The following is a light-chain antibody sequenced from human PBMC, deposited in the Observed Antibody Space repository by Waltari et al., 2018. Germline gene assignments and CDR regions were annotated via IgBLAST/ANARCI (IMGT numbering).Light chain of an antibody. CDR1: SSTIGSHN. CDR3: AAWDDSLSWV. J-gene: IGLJ3*02. V-gene: IGLV1-47*01. Sequence: QSVLTQPPSVSGNPGQRITLSCSGSSSTIGSHNVSWYQQVPGTAPRLLIYWNNQRPSGVPNRFSGSKSGTSASLAISGLRSEDEADYYCAAWDDSLSWVFGGGTHLTVL. CDR2: WNN.